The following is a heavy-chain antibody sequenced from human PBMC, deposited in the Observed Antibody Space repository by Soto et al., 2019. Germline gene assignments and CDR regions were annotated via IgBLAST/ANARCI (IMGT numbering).Heavy chain of an antibody. CDR1: GGSFSGYY. J-gene: IGHJ4*02. CDR2: INHSGST. V-gene: IGHV4-34*01. CDR3: ARAGTTALFNY. D-gene: IGHD1-7*01. Sequence: SETLSLTCAVYGGSFSGYYWSWIRQPPGKGLEWIGEINHSGSTNYNPSLKSRVTISVDTSKNQFSLKLSSVTAADTAVYYCARAGTTALFNYWGQGTLVTVSS.